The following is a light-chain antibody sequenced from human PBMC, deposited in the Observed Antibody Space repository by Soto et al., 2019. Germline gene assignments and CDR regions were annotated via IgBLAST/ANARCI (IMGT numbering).Light chain of an antibody. CDR3: QQRSNWPPYT. J-gene: IGKJ2*01. Sequence: EIVLTQSPAPLSLSPGERATLSCRASQSVSSYVAWYQQKPGQAPSLLTYDASNRATGIPARFSGSGSGTDFTLTISSLEPEDFAVYYCQQRSNWPPYTFGQGTKLEIK. CDR1: QSVSSY. V-gene: IGKV3-11*01. CDR2: DAS.